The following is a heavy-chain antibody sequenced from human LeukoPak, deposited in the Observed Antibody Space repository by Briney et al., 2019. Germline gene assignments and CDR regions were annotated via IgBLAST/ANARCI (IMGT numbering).Heavy chain of an antibody. CDR2: IYPGDSDT. CDR1: GYSFTSYW. J-gene: IGHJ5*02. Sequence: GESLKISCKGSGYSFTSYWIGWVRQMPGKGLEWMGIIYPGDSDTRYSPSFQGQVTISADKSISTAYLQWSSLKASDTAMYYCARETGSYYNVNWFDPWGQGTLVTVSS. CDR3: ARETGSYYNVNWFDP. V-gene: IGHV5-51*01. D-gene: IGHD3-10*01.